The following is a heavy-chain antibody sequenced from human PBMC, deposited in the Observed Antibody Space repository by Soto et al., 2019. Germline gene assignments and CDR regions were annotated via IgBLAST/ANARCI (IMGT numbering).Heavy chain of an antibody. Sequence: QVQLGQSGAEVMKPGSSGKVSCKAPGGTFSTYIISWVRQAPGQGLEWMGRIIPIPDITNYAQKFQGRVTVTADRSTSTAYMELTSLKSEDTAVYYCARDRITTRGDAFDLWGQGTMVTVSS. CDR2: IIPIPDIT. V-gene: IGHV1-69*08. CDR1: GGTFSTYI. D-gene: IGHD3-3*01. CDR3: ARDRITTRGDAFDL. J-gene: IGHJ3*01.